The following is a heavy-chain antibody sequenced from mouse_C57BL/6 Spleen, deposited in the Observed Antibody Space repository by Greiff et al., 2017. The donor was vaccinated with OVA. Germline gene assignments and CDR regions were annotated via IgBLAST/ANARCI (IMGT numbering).Heavy chain of an antibody. J-gene: IGHJ1*03. D-gene: IGHD4-1*01. Sequence: QVQLQQSGAELARPGASVKMSCKASGYTFTSYTMHWVKQRPGQGLAWIGYINPSSGYTKYNQKFKDKATLTADKSSSTAYMQLSSLTSEDSAVYYCARNWETYWYFDVWGTGTTVTVSS. V-gene: IGHV1-4*01. CDR2: INPSSGYT. CDR1: GYTFTSYT. CDR3: ARNWETYWYFDV.